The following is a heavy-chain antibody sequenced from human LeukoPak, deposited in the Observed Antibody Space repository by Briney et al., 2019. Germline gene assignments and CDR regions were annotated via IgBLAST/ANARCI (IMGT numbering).Heavy chain of an antibody. CDR2: IYYSGST. V-gene: IGHV4-59*11. Sequence: SETLSLTCTVSGGSISSHYWSWLRQPPGKGLEWIGYIYYSGSTNYNPSLKSRVTISVDTSKYQFSLKLSSVTAADTAVYYCASDSSAGGVFFDYWGQGTLVTVSS. J-gene: IGHJ4*02. CDR3: ASDSSAGGVFFDY. CDR1: GGSISSHY. D-gene: IGHD6-19*01.